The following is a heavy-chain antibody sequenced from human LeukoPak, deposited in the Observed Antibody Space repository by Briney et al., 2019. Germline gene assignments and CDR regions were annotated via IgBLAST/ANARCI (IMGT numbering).Heavy chain of an antibody. CDR1: GGSISSSSYY. Sequence: SETLSLTCTVSGGSISSSSYYWGWIRQPPGKGLEWIGSIYYSGSTYYNPSLKSRATISVDTSKNQFSLKLSSVTAADTAVYYCARKGGKKVYYYYMDVWGKGTTVTVSS. V-gene: IGHV4-39*07. CDR3: ARKGGKKVYYYYMDV. CDR2: IYYSGST. D-gene: IGHD1-26*01. J-gene: IGHJ6*03.